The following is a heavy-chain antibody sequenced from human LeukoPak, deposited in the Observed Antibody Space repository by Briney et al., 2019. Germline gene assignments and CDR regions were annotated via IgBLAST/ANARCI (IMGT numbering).Heavy chain of an antibody. J-gene: IGHJ4*02. CDR1: GFTFSSYA. Sequence: PGGSLRLSCAASGFTFSSYAMNWVRQAPGKGLEWVSTISGSGGSTDYADSVKGRFTISRDNSKNTLYLQMNSLRAEDTAVYYCARDRYDILTGYYDVWYFDYWGQGTLVTVSS. CDR3: ARDRYDILTGYYDVWYFDY. V-gene: IGHV3-23*01. D-gene: IGHD3-9*01. CDR2: ISGSGGST.